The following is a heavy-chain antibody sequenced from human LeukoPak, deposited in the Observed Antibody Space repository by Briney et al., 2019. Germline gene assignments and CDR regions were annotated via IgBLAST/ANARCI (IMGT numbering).Heavy chain of an antibody. D-gene: IGHD4-17*01. CDR3: AKDIRGATVTDYGMDV. CDR1: RFTFSNYW. Sequence: PGGSLRLSCGASRFTFSNYWMSWVRQAPGKGLEWVANIKEDGSEKDYVDSVKGRFTISRDNAKNFLYLQMNSLRVEDTALYYCAKDIRGATVTDYGMDVWGQGTTVTVSS. V-gene: IGHV3-7*03. CDR2: IKEDGSEK. J-gene: IGHJ6*02.